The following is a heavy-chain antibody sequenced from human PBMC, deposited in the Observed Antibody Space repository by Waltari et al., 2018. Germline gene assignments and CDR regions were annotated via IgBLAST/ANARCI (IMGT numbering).Heavy chain of an antibody. V-gene: IGHV3-48*04. J-gene: IGHJ4*02. Sequence: EVQLVESGGGMVHPGESLTLSCAASGFTFSNYSLNWVRQAPGKGLEWMSYISTSSYSIYYADSVKGRFTISRDNAKNSLFLQMDNLRVEDTAVYFCSRAGGRRSPEFDYWGQGTLVTVSS. CDR3: SRAGGRRSPEFDY. CDR2: ISTSSYSI. CDR1: GFTFSNYS. D-gene: IGHD3-10*01.